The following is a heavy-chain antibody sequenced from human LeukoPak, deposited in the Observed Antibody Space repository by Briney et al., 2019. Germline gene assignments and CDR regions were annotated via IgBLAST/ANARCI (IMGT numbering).Heavy chain of an antibody. Sequence: ASVKVSCKVSGYTLTELSMHWVRQAPGKGLEWMGGFDPEDGETIYAQKFQGRVTMTEDTSTDTAYMELSSLRSEDTAVYYCATLTKYRSGGSCYPKYYFDYWGQGTLVTVSS. CDR1: GYTLTELS. D-gene: IGHD2-15*01. J-gene: IGHJ4*02. CDR3: ATLTKYRSGGSCYPKYYFDY. CDR2: FDPEDGET. V-gene: IGHV1-24*01.